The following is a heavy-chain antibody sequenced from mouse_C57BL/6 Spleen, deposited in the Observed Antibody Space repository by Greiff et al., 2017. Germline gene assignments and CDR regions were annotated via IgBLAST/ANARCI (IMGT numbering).Heavy chain of an antibody. D-gene: IGHD2-5*01. CDR2: ISSGSSTI. V-gene: IGHV5-17*01. Sequence: VESGGGLVKPGGSLKLSCAASGFTFSDYGMHWVRQAPEKGLEWVAYISSGSSTIYYADTVKGRFTISRDNAKNTLFLQMTSLRSEDTAMYYCARPSNYAWFAYWGQGTLVTVSA. J-gene: IGHJ3*01. CDR1: GFTFSDYG. CDR3: ARPSNYAWFAY.